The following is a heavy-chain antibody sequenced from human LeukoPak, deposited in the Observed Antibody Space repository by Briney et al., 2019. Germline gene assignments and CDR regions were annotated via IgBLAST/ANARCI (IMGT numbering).Heavy chain of an antibody. D-gene: IGHD6-25*01. CDR2: IIPIFGTA. V-gene: IGHV1-69*13. Sequence: SVKVSCKASGGTFSSYAISWVRQAPGQGLEWMGGIIPIFGTANYAQKFQGRGTITADESTSTAYMELSSLRSEDTAVYYCARWFSSAHVYYFDYWGQGTLVTVSS. CDR3: ARWFSSAHVYYFDY. J-gene: IGHJ4*02. CDR1: GGTFSSYA.